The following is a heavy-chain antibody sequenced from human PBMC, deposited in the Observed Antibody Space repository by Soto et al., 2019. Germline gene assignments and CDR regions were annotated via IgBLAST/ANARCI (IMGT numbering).Heavy chain of an antibody. CDR3: AKDRPNDYGSGGAYYKAGGDY. Sequence: EVQLLESGGGLVQPGGSLRLSCAASGFIFTGYSMSWVRQAPGKGLEWVSSITISGDTTYYADSVKGRFAISRDNSKNMLYLQVNSLRAEDTAIYYCAKDRPNDYGSGGAYYKAGGDYWGQGTLVTVSS. CDR2: ITISGDTT. J-gene: IGHJ4*02. D-gene: IGHD3-10*01. CDR1: GFIFTGYS. V-gene: IGHV3-23*01.